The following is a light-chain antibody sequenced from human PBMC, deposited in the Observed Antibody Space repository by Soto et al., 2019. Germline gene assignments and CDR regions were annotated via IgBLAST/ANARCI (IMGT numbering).Light chain of an antibody. V-gene: IGLV4-69*01. CDR1: SGHNSYA. J-gene: IGLJ3*02. CDR3: QTWSTDIRV. CDR2: LNSDGSH. Sequence: QSVLTQPPSASASLGASVKLTCTLSSGHNSYAIAWQQQQPEKGPRYLMKLNSDGSHSKGDGIPDRFSGSSSGAERYLTISSLQSEDEADYYCQTWSTDIRVFGGGTKVTVL.